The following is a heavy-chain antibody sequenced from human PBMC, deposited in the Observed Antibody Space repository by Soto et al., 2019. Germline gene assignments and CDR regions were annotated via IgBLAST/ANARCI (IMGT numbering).Heavy chain of an antibody. CDR1: GYRFTQYV. J-gene: IGHJ6*01. CDR2: INVGNGNR. D-gene: IGHD1-26*01. Sequence: ESVQVSSNGRGYRFTQYVLHWVRQAPAQRIAWMGWINVGNGNRKYSQKFQGRVTLSIDTPASIVYMEMSSLRYEDTVVYFCTSTPSGGGATCVQGLDVGG. CDR3: TSTPSGGGATCVQGLDV. V-gene: IGHV1-3*01.